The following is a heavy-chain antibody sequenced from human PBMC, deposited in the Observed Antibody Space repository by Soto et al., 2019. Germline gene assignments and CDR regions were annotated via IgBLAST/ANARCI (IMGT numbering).Heavy chain of an antibody. CDR2: ISSDRSSK. CDR1: GFNSYS. V-gene: IGHV3-30-3*01. Sequence: PGGSLRLSCAASGFNSYSMCWVRQSPCNGLEWVAVISSDRSSKYYSDSVRGRFTISIDDSKTMLYLQMNSLRGEDTAVYYCARDNLQSRYHFYGMDVWGQGATVTVSS. J-gene: IGHJ6*02. CDR3: ARDNLQSRYHFYGMDV. D-gene: IGHD4-4*01.